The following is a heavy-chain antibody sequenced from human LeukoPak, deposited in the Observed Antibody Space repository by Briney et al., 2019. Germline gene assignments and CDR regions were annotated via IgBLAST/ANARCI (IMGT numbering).Heavy chain of an antibody. CDR1: GGSFSGYY. J-gene: IGHJ4*02. CDR3: ARVRRDGYNSPDY. V-gene: IGHV4-34*01. Sequence: SETLSLTCAVYGGSFSGYYWSWIRQPPGKGLEWIGEINHSGSTNYNPSLKSRVTISVDTSKNQFSLKLSSVTAADTAVYYCARVRRDGYNSPDYWGQGTLVTVSS. D-gene: IGHD5-24*01. CDR2: INHSGST.